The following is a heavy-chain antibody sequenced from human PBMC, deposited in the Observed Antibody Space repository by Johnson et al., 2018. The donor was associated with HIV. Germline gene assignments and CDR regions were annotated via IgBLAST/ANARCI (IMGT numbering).Heavy chain of an antibody. D-gene: IGHD3-16*01. Sequence: QVQLVESGGGVVQPGRSLRLFCAVSGFSFSTYTMHWVRQAPGRGLEWVAVISYDGSNRYYADSVKGRFTISRDNSKNTLYLQMNSLRAEDTAVYYCARDKGLGDAFDIWGQGTMVTVSS. V-gene: IGHV3-30*14. J-gene: IGHJ3*02. CDR1: GFSFSTYT. CDR2: ISYDGSNR. CDR3: ARDKGLGDAFDI.